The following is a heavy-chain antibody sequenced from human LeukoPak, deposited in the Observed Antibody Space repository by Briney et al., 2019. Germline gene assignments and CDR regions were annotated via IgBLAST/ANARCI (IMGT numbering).Heavy chain of an antibody. CDR3: ARRAAYYFDY. Sequence: SETLSLTCTVSGGSISSSSYYWGWIRQPPGKGLEWIGSIYYSGSTYYNPSLKSRATISVDTSKNQFSLKLSSVTAADTAVYYCARRAAYYFDYWGQGTLVTVSS. J-gene: IGHJ4*02. D-gene: IGHD6-25*01. CDR2: IYYSGST. V-gene: IGHV4-39*01. CDR1: GGSISSSSYY.